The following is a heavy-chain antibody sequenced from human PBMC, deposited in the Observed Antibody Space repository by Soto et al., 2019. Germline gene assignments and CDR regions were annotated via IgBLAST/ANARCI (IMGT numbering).Heavy chain of an antibody. J-gene: IGHJ4*02. Sequence: QVQLVQSGAEVKRPGASVKVSCKASGYIFTNNGISWVRQAPGQGLEWMGWVSPSNNYTTYARNVQGRVTMTADTSTTTAFMELRSLRSDDTAVYYCARCLGSCYSAQFDYWGQENLVTVSS. D-gene: IGHD2-15*01. V-gene: IGHV1-18*01. CDR3: ARCLGSCYSAQFDY. CDR1: GYIFTNNG. CDR2: VSPSNNYT.